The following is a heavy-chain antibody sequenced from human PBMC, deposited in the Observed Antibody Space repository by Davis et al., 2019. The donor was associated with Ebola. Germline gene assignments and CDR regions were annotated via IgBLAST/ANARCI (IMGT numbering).Heavy chain of an antibody. CDR2: IHYIGSA. Sequence: MPSETLSLTCTVSGGSINNGDFFLTWIRQPPGKGLEWIGLIHYIGSAFYNPSLKSRVAISVDTSKNQFSLRLTSVTAADTALYYCARGTVEPRPPDSWGQGIQVTVSS. J-gene: IGHJ4*02. CDR3: ARGTVEPRPPDS. CDR1: GGSINNGDFF. D-gene: IGHD6-19*01. V-gene: IGHV4-30-4*01.